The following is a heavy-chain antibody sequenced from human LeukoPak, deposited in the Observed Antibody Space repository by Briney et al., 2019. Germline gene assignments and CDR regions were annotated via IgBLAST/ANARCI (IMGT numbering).Heavy chain of an antibody. Sequence: SETLSLTCTVFGGSISSGGYYWSWIRQPPGKGLEWIGSIYHSGSTYYNPSLKSRVTISVDTSKNQFSLKLSSVTAADTAVYYCARDGIVVVPAAINFDYWGQGTLVTVSS. D-gene: IGHD2-2*01. CDR3: ARDGIVVVPAAINFDY. J-gene: IGHJ4*02. V-gene: IGHV4-39*07. CDR2: IYHSGST. CDR1: GGSISSGGYY.